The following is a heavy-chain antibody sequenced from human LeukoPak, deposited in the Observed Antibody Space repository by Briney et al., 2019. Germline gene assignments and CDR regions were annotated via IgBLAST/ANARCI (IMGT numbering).Heavy chain of an antibody. CDR3: ARDATQGLYQLADAFDI. D-gene: IGHD2-2*01. Sequence: GASVKVSCKASGYTFTGYYMHWVRQAPGQGLEWMGWISAYNGNTNYAQKLQGRVTMTTDTSTSTAYMELRSLRSDDTAVYYCARDATQGLYQLADAFDIWGQGTMITVSS. CDR2: ISAYNGNT. CDR1: GYTFTGYY. J-gene: IGHJ3*02. V-gene: IGHV1-18*04.